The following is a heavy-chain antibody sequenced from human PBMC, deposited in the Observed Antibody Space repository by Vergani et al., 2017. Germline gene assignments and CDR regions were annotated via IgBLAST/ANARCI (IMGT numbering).Heavy chain of an antibody. CDR3: ATLEYSSSWYSYYYMDV. D-gene: IGHD6-6*01. CDR2: IYSGGST. CDR1: GFTVSSYY. J-gene: IGHJ6*03. V-gene: IGHV3-53*01. Sequence: EVQLVESGGGLIQPGGSLRLSCAASGFTVSSYYMSWVRQAPGKGLEWVSLIYSGGSTYYADSVKGRFTISRDNSKNTLYLQMNSLRAEDTAVYYCATLEYSSSWYSYYYMDVWGKGTTVTVSS.